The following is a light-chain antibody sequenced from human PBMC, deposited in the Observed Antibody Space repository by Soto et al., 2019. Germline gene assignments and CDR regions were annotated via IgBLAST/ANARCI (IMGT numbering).Light chain of an antibody. Sequence: EIVMTQSPATLSVSPGERATLSCRASQSVSSNIAWYQQQPGQAPRLLIYGASTRATGIPARFSGSGSGTKFSLTISSLQSEDFAVYYCQQYNDWPPFTFGQGTRLEIK. CDR1: QSVSSN. CDR3: QQYNDWPPFT. J-gene: IGKJ5*01. CDR2: GAS. V-gene: IGKV3-15*01.